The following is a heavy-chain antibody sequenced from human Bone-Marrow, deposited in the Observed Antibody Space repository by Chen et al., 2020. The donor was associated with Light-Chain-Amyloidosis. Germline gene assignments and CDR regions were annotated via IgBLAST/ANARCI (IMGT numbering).Heavy chain of an antibody. Sequence: EVQLVESGGGLIQPGGSLRLSCAASGFTVSSNYMSWVRQAPGKGLEWVSVIYSGGRTYYADSVKGRFTISRDNSKNTLYLQMNSLRAEDTAVYYCARPDTAMVTGYYYYGMDVWGQGTTVTVSS. CDR1: GFTVSSNY. CDR3: ARPDTAMVTGYYYYGMDV. J-gene: IGHJ6*02. D-gene: IGHD5-18*01. CDR2: IYSGGRT. V-gene: IGHV3-53*01.